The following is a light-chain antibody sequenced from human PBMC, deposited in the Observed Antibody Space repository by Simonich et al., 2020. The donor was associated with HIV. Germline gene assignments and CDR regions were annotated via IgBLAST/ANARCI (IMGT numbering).Light chain of an antibody. CDR3: QQSYSTPST. J-gene: IGKJ3*01. CDR1: QGISNS. V-gene: IGKV1-39*01. CDR2: TMS. Sequence: DIQMTQSPSSVSASVGDRVTITCRASQGISNSLAWYQQKPGKAPKLLIYTMSNLQTGVPSRFSGSDSGTDFTLTISSLQPEDFATYYCQQSYSTPSTFGPGTKVDIK.